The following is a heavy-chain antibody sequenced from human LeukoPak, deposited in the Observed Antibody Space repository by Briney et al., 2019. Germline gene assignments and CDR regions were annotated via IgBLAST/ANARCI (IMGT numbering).Heavy chain of an antibody. CDR1: GYTFTNSW. J-gene: IGHJ5*02. V-gene: IGHV5-51*01. CDR3: ARTEYSYGPNWFDP. D-gene: IGHD5-18*01. Sequence: GESLKISCKVSGYTFTNSWIGWVRQTPGKGLEWMGSIYPGDSDTRYSPSFQGQVTISADKSISTAYLQWSSLKASDTAMYYCARTEYSYGPNWFDPWGQGTLVTVSS. CDR2: IYPGDSDT.